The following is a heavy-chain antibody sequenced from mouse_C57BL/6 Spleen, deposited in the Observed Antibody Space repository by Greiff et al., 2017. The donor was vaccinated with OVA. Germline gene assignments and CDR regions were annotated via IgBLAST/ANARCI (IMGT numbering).Heavy chain of an antibody. CDR1: GYTFTSYW. J-gene: IGHJ4*01. CDR2: IHPNSGST. D-gene: IGHD2-5*01. V-gene: IGHV1-64*01. CDR3: ARGYYSNPYAMDY. Sequence: QVQLKQPGAELVKPGASVKLSCKASGYTFTSYWMHWVKQRPGQGLEWIGMIHPNSGSTNYNEKFKSKATLTVDKSSSTAYMQLSSLTSEDSAVYYCARGYYSNPYAMDYWGQGTSVTVSS.